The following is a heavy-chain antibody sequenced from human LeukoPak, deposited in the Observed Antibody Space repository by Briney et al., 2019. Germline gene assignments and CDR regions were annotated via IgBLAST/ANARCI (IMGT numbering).Heavy chain of an antibody. J-gene: IGHJ4*02. D-gene: IGHD6-19*01. Sequence: SETLSLTCTVSGGSISSSSYYWGWIRQPPGKGLEWIGSIYYSGSTYYNPSLKSRVTISVDTSKNQFSLKLSSVTAADTAVYYCARVIKGGWYPVDYWGQGTLVTVSS. CDR2: IYYSGST. V-gene: IGHV4-39*07. CDR1: GGSISSSSYY. CDR3: ARVIKGGWYPVDY.